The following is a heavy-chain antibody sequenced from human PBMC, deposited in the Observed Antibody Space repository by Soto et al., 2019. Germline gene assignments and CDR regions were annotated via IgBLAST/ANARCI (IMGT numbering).Heavy chain of an antibody. CDR2: ISSTSVYM. Sequence: EVQLVESGGGLVKPGGSLRLSCAASGFTFSTYNMNWVRQATGKGLEWVASISSTSVYMYYANSLKGRFTISRANAKRSLYLQVNSLRDEDTAVYYCARGWLRDPWMYWGQGTLVTVSS. CDR1: GFTFSTYN. J-gene: IGHJ4*02. V-gene: IGHV3-21*01. D-gene: IGHD5-12*01. CDR3: ARGWLRDPWMY.